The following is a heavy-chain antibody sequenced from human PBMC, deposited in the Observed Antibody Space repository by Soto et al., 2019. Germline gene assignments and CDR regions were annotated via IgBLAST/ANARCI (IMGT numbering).Heavy chain of an antibody. J-gene: IGHJ5*02. D-gene: IGHD3-9*01. CDR1: GYTFTSYD. V-gene: IGHV1-8*01. CDR3: ARRRYFDWTPLQFRSGDWGFDP. Sequence: ASVKVSCKASGYTFTSYDINWVRQATGQGLEWMGWMNPNSGNTGYAQKFQGRVTMTRNTSIRTAYMELSSLRSEDTAVYYCARRRYFDWTPLQFRSGDWGFDPWGQGTLVTVSS. CDR2: MNPNSGNT.